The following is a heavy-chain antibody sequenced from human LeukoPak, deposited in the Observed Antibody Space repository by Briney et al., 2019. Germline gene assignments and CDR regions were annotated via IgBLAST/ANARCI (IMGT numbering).Heavy chain of an antibody. CDR1: GCTFTGYY. J-gene: IGHJ1*01. D-gene: IGHD6-6*01. Sequence: ASVKVSCKASGCTFTGYYMHWVRQAPGQGREWMGRINPNSGGTNYAQKFQGRVTMTRDTSISTAYMELSRLRSDDTAVYYCARDPGIAARQGYFQHWGQGTLVTVSS. CDR2: INPNSGGT. V-gene: IGHV1-2*06. CDR3: ARDPGIAARQGYFQH.